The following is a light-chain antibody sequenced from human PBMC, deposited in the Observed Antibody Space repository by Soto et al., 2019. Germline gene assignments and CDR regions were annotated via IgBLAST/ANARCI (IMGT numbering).Light chain of an antibody. V-gene: IGLV1-51*01. CDR2: TNN. Sequence: QSVLTQPPSVSAAPGEKVTISCSGRTSNIVNNFVSWYRQLPGAAPQLLIHTNNKRPSGVSDRFSGSKSGSSATLGITGLQTGDEAHYYCGTWDYSVTAFVFGGGTKLTGL. CDR1: TSNIVNNF. J-gene: IGLJ2*01. CDR3: GTWDYSVTAFV.